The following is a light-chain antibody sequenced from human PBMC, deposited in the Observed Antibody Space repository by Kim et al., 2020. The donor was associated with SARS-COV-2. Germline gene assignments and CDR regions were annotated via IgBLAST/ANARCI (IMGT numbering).Light chain of an antibody. Sequence: ESRMTQSPASLSASVGERVTISCRASQDINNYLAWYQHKPGKAPTLLIYSASVSQVGVPSRFSGSGSGTDFTLTISSLQPEDVATYYCHMYYSAPWTFVQGTKVYIK. J-gene: IGKJ1*01. V-gene: IGKV1-27*01. CDR2: SAS. CDR1: QDINNY. CDR3: HMYYSAPWT.